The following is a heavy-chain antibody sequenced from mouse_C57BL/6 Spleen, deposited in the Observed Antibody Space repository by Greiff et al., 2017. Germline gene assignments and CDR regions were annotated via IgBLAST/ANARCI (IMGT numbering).Heavy chain of an antibody. CDR2: IYPGDGDT. CDR3: AAYYGSSYPYYFDY. Sequence: VQLQESGAELVKPGASVKISCKASGYAFSSYWMNWVKQRPGQGLEWIGQIYPGDGDTNYNGKFKGKATLTAAKSSSTAYMQLSSLTSEDSAVYFGAAYYGSSYPYYFDYWGQGTTLTVSS. V-gene: IGHV1-80*01. D-gene: IGHD1-1*01. CDR1: GYAFSSYW. J-gene: IGHJ2*01.